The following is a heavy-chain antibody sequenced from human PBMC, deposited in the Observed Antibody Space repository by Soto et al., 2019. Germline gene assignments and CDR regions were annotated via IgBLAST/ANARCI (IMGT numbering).Heavy chain of an antibody. CDR3: GKDLRRWERAAGDS. D-gene: IGHD1-26*01. J-gene: IGHJ4*02. CDR2: ISYDGHDK. V-gene: IGHV3-30*18. Sequence: QVQLVESGGGVVHPETSLRLSCAASGFNFSSYVMHGVRQAPGKGLEWVAVISYDGHDKLYADSVKGRFTVSRDNSKNTLFLQMNSLRSADTAVYFCGKDLRRWERAAGDSWGQGTQVTVSS. CDR1: GFNFSSYV.